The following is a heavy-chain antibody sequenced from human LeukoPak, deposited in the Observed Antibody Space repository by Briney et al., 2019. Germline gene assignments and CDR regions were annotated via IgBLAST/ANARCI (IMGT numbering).Heavy chain of an antibody. CDR1: GGSISSYY. CDR3: ARVGYSSSSGVGYYYYMDV. V-gene: IGHV4-4*07. CDR2: IYTSGST. Sequence: SETLSLTCTVSGGSISSYYWSWIRQPAGKGLEWIGRIYTSGSTNYNPSLKSRVTMSVDTSKNQFSLKLSSVTAADTAVYYCARVGYSSSSGVGYYYYMDVWGKGTTVTVSS. J-gene: IGHJ6*03. D-gene: IGHD6-6*01.